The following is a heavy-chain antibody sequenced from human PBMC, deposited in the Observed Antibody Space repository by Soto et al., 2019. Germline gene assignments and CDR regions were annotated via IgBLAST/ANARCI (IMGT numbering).Heavy chain of an antibody. CDR2: IYYSGST. CDR3: ARIMTTVTTVWFDP. V-gene: IGHV4-30-4*01. CDR1: GGSISSGDYY. D-gene: IGHD4-17*01. J-gene: IGHJ5*02. Sequence: SETLSLTCTVSGGSISSGDYYWSWIRQPPGKGLEWIGYIYYSGSTYYNPSLKSRVTISVDTSKNQFSLKLSSVTAADTAVYYCARIMTTVTTVWFDPWGQGTLVTVSS.